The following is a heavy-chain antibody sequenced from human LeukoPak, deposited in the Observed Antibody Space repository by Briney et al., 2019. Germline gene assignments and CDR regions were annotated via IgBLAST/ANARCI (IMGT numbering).Heavy chain of an antibody. D-gene: IGHD3-10*01. J-gene: IGHJ6*03. V-gene: IGHV3-74*01. CDR2: INSDGSST. CDR3: ARGGWFGELVRRFGYYYYMDV. Sequence: QTGGSLRLSCAASGFTFSSYWMHWVRQAPGKGLVWVSRINSDGSSTSYADSVKGRFTISRDNAKNTLYLQMNSLRAEDTAVYYCARGGWFGELVRRFGYYYYMDVWGKGTTVTVSS. CDR1: GFTFSSYW.